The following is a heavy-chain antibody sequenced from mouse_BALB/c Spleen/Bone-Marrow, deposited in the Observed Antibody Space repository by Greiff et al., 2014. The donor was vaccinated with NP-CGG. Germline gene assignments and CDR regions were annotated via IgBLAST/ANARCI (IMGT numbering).Heavy chain of an antibody. CDR1: GYTFTSYY. Sequence: QVQLQQSGAELVKPGASVKLSCKASGYTFTSYYMYWVKQRPGQGLEWIGEINPSNGGTNFNEKFKSKATLTVDKSSSIAYMQLSSLTSEDSSFYYCTRSTMITYFDYWGQGTTLTVSS. CDR3: TRSTMITYFDY. J-gene: IGHJ2*01. D-gene: IGHD2-4*01. V-gene: IGHV1S81*02. CDR2: INPSNGGT.